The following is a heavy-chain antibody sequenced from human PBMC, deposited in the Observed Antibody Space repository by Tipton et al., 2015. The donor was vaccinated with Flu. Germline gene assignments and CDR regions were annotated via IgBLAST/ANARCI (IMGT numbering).Heavy chain of an antibody. CDR1: GGSISGGNYY. Sequence: TLSLTCTVSGGSISGGNYYWTWIRQSPGKGLEWIGNIFHTGSTYHNPSLKSRVTISVDTSKNHFSLKLRSVTASDTAVYYCARRDYSNYVSDPKNWFDPWGQGALVIVSS. CDR3: ARRDYSNYVSDPKNWFDP. V-gene: IGHV4-39*07. J-gene: IGHJ5*02. CDR2: IFHTGST. D-gene: IGHD4-11*01.